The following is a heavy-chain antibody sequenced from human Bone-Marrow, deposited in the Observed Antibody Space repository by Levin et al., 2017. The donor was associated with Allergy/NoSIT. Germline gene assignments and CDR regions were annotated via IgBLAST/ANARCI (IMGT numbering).Heavy chain of an antibody. CDR3: ARFDTTSSWFDP. CDR1: GFTFTSYT. J-gene: IGHJ5*02. V-gene: IGHV3-21*06. CDR2: ISGSLNYI. Sequence: GGSLRLSCATSGFTFTSYTLAWVRQTPGKGLEWVSFISGSLNYIYYADSVKGRFTMSRDNAKNSVYLQMDSLRAEDTATYYCARFDTTSSWFDPWGPGTLVTVSS. D-gene: IGHD6-6*01.